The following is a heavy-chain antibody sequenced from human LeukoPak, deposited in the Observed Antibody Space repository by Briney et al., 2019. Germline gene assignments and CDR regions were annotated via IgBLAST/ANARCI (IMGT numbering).Heavy chain of an antibody. CDR3: ARGSRDDYSLRFQWFDP. CDR2: IYYSGST. V-gene: IGHV4-30-4*08. CDR1: GGSISSGDYY. D-gene: IGHD5-24*01. Sequence: SQTLSLTCTVSGGSISSGDYYWSWIRQPPGKGLEWIGYIYYSGSTYNNPSLKSRVTISVDTSKNQFSLKLSSVTAADTAVYYCARGSRDDYSLRFQWFDPWGQGTLVTVSS. J-gene: IGHJ5*02.